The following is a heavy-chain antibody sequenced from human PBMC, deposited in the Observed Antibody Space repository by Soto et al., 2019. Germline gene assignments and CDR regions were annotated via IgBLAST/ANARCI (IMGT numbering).Heavy chain of an antibody. D-gene: IGHD3-3*01. V-gene: IGHV4-34*01. CDR2: INLSGRT. CDR3: ARWDYDFRDAFEC. CDR1: GESFGYYY. J-gene: IGHJ3*01. Sequence: QVQLQQWGTGLLKPSETLSLTCGVYGESFGYYYWSWIRQPPGKGLGWIGEINLSGRTKYKSSLKSRVTISIPTSKPQFSLRMTSVTAADTAVYYCARWDYDFRDAFECWGQGTMVTVSS.